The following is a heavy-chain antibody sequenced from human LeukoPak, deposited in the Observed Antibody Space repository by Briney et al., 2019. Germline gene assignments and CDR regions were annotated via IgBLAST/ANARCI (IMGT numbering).Heavy chain of an antibody. CDR3: AKDSAYSGGPFAGGFDH. Sequence: GGSLRLSCAASGFTFNSYAMSWVRQAPGKGLEWVSIISGGGGSTSYADSVKGRFTISRDNSKNTLYLQMNSLRAEDTAVYYCAKDSAYSGGPFAGGFDHWGQGTLVTVSS. CDR2: ISGGGGST. V-gene: IGHV3-23*01. J-gene: IGHJ4*02. D-gene: IGHD5-18*01. CDR1: GFTFNSYA.